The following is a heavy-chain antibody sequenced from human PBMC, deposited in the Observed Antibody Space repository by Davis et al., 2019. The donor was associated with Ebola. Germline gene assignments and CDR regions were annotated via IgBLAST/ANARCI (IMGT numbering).Heavy chain of an antibody. D-gene: IGHD3-22*01. J-gene: IGHJ6*02. V-gene: IGHV1-2*02. Sequence: ASVKVSCKASGYTYTGYYMHWVRQAPGQGLEWMGWINPNSGGTNYAQKFQGRVTMTRDTSISTAYMELSRLRSDDTAVYYCARDPGYDSSGYPSSGMDVWGQGTTVTVSS. CDR2: INPNSGGT. CDR1: GYTYTGYY. CDR3: ARDPGYDSSGYPSSGMDV.